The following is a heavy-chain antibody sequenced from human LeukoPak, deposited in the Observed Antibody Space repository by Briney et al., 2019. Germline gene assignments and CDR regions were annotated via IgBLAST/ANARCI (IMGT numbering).Heavy chain of an antibody. J-gene: IGHJ4*02. CDR3: ARASITPDY. CDR2: INHSGST. D-gene: IGHD4-11*01. V-gene: IGHV4-34*01. CDR1: GGSFSGYY. Sequence: SETLSLTRAVYGGSFSGYYWSWIRQPPGKGLEWIGEINHSGSTNYNPSLKSRVTISVDTSKNQFSLKLSSVTAADTAVYYCARASITPDYWGQGTLVTVSS.